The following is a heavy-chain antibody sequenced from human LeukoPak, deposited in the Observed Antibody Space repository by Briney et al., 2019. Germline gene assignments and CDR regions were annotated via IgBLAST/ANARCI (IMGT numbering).Heavy chain of an antibody. CDR1: GGSISSYY. J-gene: IGHJ5*02. V-gene: IGHV4-59*08. D-gene: IGHD2-15*01. CDR2: IYSSGST. CDR3: ARVRGYCSGGGCYNWFDP. Sequence: SGTLSLTCTVSGGSISSYYWSWIRQPPGKGLEWIGYIYSSGSTNYNPSLKSRVAISVDTSKNQFSLKLSSVTAADTAVYYCARVRGYCSGGGCYNWFDPWGQGTLVTVSS.